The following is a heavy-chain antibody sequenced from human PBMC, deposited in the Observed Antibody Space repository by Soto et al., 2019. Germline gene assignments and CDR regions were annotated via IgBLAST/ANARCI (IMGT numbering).Heavy chain of an antibody. Sequence: SETLSLTCAVSCYSISSGYYWGWIRQPPGKGLEWIGSIFHSGTTYYNPSLKGRVTMSVDTSKNQFSLELSSVTAADTAVYYCATPPFYYADSGRMDVWGQGTTVTVS. J-gene: IGHJ6*02. V-gene: IGHV4-38-2*01. CDR3: ATPPFYYADSGRMDV. CDR1: CYSISSGYY. D-gene: IGHD3-22*01. CDR2: IFHSGTT.